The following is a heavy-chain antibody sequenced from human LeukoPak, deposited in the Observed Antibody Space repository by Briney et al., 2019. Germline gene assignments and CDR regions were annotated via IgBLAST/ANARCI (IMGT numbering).Heavy chain of an antibody. V-gene: IGHV3-48*03. CDR2: IDNSANTI. CDR1: GFTFSTYE. J-gene: IGHJ4*02. D-gene: IGHD2-21*01. Sequence: PGGSLRLSCAASGFTFSTYEMIWVRQAPGKGLEWVANIDNSANTIHYADSVKGRFTNSRDNAKNSLYLQMNSLRAEDMAVYYCARPGDPTYYLDYWGQGTLVTVSS. CDR3: ARPGDPTYYLDY.